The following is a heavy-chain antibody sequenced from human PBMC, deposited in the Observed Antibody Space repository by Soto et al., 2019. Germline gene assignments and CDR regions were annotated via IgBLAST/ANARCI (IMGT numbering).Heavy chain of an antibody. V-gene: IGHV1-8*01. J-gene: IGHJ6*04. CDR2: MNPNSGNT. CDR1: GYTFSSHD. CDR3: ASYVRSCYNGMDV. D-gene: IGHD3-16*01. Sequence: QVQLVQSGAEVKKPGASVKVSCKASGYTFSSHDINWVRQATGQGLEWMGWMNPNSGNTGYAQKFQGRVTMTRNTAISTAYMEQSSLRSEDMAVYYCASYVRSCYNGMDVWSEWTTVTVSS.